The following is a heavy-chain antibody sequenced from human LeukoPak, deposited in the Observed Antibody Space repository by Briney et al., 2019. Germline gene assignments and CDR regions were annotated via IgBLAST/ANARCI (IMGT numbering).Heavy chain of an antibody. CDR1: GFTMSANF. J-gene: IGHJ6*04. CDR3: AELGITMIGGV. CDR2: IYSGGRT. Sequence: GGSLRLSCAASGFTMSANFMSWVRQAPGKGLEWVSVIYSGGRTEYADSVKGRFTISRDNAKNSLYLQMNSLRAEDTAVYYCAELGITMIGGVWGKGTTVTISS. V-gene: IGHV3-66*01. D-gene: IGHD3-10*02.